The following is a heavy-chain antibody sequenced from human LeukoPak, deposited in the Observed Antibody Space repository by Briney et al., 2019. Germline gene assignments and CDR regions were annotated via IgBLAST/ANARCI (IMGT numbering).Heavy chain of an antibody. J-gene: IGHJ5*02. Sequence: GGSLRLSCAASGFIFSSSWVSWVRQAPGKGLEWVANIKQDGSEKYYVDSVKGRFTISRDNAKNSLHLQMSSLRADDTALYFCARDLGGYGSGSSAFDPWGQGTLVTVSS. CDR3: ARDLGGYGSGSSAFDP. CDR2: IKQDGSEK. V-gene: IGHV3-7*03. D-gene: IGHD3-10*01. CDR1: GFIFSSSW.